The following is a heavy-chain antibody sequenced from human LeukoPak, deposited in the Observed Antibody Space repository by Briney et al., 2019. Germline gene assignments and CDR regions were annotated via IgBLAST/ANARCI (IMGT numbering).Heavy chain of an antibody. V-gene: IGHV4-59*01. CDR1: GGSISSYY. Sequence: SETLSLTCTVSGGSISSYYWSWIRQPPGKGLEWTGYIYYSGSTNYNPSLKSRVTISVDTSKNQFSLKLSSVTAADTAVYYCARDRTFDAFDIWGQGTMVTVSS. CDR3: ARDRTFDAFDI. J-gene: IGHJ3*02. CDR2: IYYSGST.